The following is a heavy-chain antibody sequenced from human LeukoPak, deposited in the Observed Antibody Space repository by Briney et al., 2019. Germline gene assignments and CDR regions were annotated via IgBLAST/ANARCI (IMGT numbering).Heavy chain of an antibody. J-gene: IGHJ4*02. CDR1: GFTFDDYG. Sequence: GGSLRLSCAASGFTFDDYGMSWVRQAPGKGLEWVSSINWNGGSTGYADSVKGRFTISRDNAKNSLYLQINSLRAEDTALYYCARDKNYYDSSGLDYWGQGTLLTVSS. CDR2: INWNGGST. D-gene: IGHD3-22*01. CDR3: ARDKNYYDSSGLDY. V-gene: IGHV3-20*04.